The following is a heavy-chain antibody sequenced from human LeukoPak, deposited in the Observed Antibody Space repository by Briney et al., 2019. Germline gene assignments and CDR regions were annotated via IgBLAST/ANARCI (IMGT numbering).Heavy chain of an antibody. CDR2: IKQDGSEK. J-gene: IGHJ6*03. CDR1: GFTLISYW. D-gene: IGHD1-26*01. V-gene: IGHV3-7*01. Sequence: GGSLGLSCAASGFTLISYWMSWVRQAPGKGLEWVANIKQDGSEKYYVDSVKGRFTISRDNAKNSLYLQMNSLRAEDTAVYYCARKGGATTYGYYYYYMDVWGEGTTVTISS. CDR3: ARKGGATTYGYYYYYMDV.